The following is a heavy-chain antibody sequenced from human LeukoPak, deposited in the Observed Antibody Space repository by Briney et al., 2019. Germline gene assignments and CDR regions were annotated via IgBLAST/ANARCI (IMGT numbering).Heavy chain of an antibody. J-gene: IGHJ6*02. CDR2: ISGSGGST. Sequence: GGSLRLSCAASGVTFTRYAMSWVRQAPGKGLEWVSTISGSGGSTYYADSVKGRFTISRDNSKNALYLQMNSLRAEDTAVYYCAKEFYFATAVWGQWTTVTVS. CDR1: GVTFTRYA. V-gene: IGHV3-23*01. D-gene: IGHD2-15*01. CDR3: AKEFYFATAV.